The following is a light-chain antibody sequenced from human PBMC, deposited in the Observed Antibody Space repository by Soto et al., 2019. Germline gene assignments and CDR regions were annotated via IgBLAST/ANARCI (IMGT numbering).Light chain of an antibody. V-gene: IGLV9-49*01. Sequence: QSVLTQPPSASASLGASVTLICILSSGYSNYKVDWFQQRPGKGPRFVMRVGTGGIVGSKGDGIPDRFSVLGSGLNRYLTIKNIQVEDESDYHCGADHGSGSNFVLFGGGTKVTFL. CDR2: VGTGGIVG. CDR3: GADHGSGSNFVL. J-gene: IGLJ2*01. CDR1: SGYSNYK.